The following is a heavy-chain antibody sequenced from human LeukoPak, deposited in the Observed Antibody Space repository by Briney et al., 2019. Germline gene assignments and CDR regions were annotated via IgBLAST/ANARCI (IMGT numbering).Heavy chain of an antibody. CDR2: ISGSNSYI. CDR1: GFTFNSYS. CDR3: AKSWNYYDSSGDDALDI. Sequence: GGSLRLSCAASGFTFNSYSMNWVRQAPGKGLEWVSSISGSNSYIYYADSVKGRFTISRDNSKNTLYLQMNSLRVEDTAVYYCAKSWNYYDSSGDDALDIWGQGTMVTVSS. V-gene: IGHV3-21*04. J-gene: IGHJ3*02. D-gene: IGHD3-22*01.